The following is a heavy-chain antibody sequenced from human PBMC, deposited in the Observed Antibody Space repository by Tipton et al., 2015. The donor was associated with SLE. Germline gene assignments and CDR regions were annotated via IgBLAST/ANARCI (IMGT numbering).Heavy chain of an antibody. CDR3: ARYSSFDY. J-gene: IGHJ4*02. V-gene: IGHV1-18*01. Sequence: QSGPEVKKPGASVKVFCKASGYTFTSYGISWVRQAPGQGLEWMGWISAYNGNTNYAQKFQGRVTMTRNTSISTAYMELSSLRSEDTAVYYCARYSSFDYWGQGTLVTVSS. CDR2: ISAYNGNT. D-gene: IGHD6-13*01. CDR1: GYTFTSYG.